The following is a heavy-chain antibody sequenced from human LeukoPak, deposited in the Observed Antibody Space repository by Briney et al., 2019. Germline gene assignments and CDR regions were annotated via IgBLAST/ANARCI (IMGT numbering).Heavy chain of an antibody. CDR2: IYSGGST. Sequence: GGSLRLSCAASGLTVSSNYMSWVRQAPGKGLEWVSVIYSGGSTYYADSVKGRFTISRDTSKNTVYLQMNSLRAEDTAVYYCARDGFYDSSGSPYFAFYIWGQGTMVTVS. CDR3: ARDGFYDSSGSPYFAFYI. V-gene: IGHV3-53*01. CDR1: GLTVSSNY. J-gene: IGHJ3*02. D-gene: IGHD3-22*01.